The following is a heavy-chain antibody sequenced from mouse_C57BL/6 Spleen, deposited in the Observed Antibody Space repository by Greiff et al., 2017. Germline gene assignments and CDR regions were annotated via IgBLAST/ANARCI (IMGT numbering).Heavy chain of an antibody. Sequence: QVQLKQPGAELVMPGASVKLSCKASGYTFTSYWMHWVKQRPGQGLEWIGEIDPSDSYTNYNQKFKGKSTLTVDKSSSTAYMQLSSLTSEDSAVYYCARDYYGSGGYFDVWGTGTTVTVSS. CDR3: ARDYYGSGGYFDV. D-gene: IGHD1-1*01. V-gene: IGHV1-69*01. J-gene: IGHJ1*03. CDR1: GYTFTSYW. CDR2: IDPSDSYT.